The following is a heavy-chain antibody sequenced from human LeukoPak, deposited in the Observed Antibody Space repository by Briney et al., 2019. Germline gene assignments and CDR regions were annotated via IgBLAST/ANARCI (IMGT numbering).Heavy chain of an antibody. CDR3: AREIAVAGPYYFDY. D-gene: IGHD6-19*01. CDR1: GFTFSSYS. V-gene: IGHV3-21*01. J-gene: IGHJ4*02. Sequence: GGSLRLSCAASGFTFSSYSMNWVRQAPGKGLEWVSSISSSSSYIYYADSVKGRFTISRDNAKNSLYLQMNSLRAEDTAVFYCAREIAVAGPYYFDYWGQGTLVTVSS. CDR2: ISSSSSYI.